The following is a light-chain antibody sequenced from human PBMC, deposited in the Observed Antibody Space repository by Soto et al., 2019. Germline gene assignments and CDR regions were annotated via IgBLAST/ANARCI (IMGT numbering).Light chain of an antibody. CDR2: EVS. CDR3: SSYTTSTSFIL. Sequence: LTQPASVSGSPGQSITISCTGTSSDIGNYDFVSWYQQVPGTAPKAMIYEVSSRPSGVSNRFSGSKSGNTASLTISGLQAEDEAYYYCSSYTTSTSFILFGGGTKVTLL. CDR1: SSDIGNYDF. V-gene: IGLV2-14*01. J-gene: IGLJ2*01.